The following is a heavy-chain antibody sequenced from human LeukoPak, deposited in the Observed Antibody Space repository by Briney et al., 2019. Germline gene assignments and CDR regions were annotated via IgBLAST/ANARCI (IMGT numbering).Heavy chain of an antibody. CDR2: IYPGGSDT. Sequence: GESLKISCKGSGYSFTSYWIGWVRQMPGKGLEWMGIIYPGGSDTRYSPSFQGQVTISADKSISTAYLQWSSLKASDTAMYYCASFSSGWSYAFDIWGQGTMVTVSS. CDR3: ASFSSGWSYAFDI. D-gene: IGHD6-19*01. CDR1: GYSFTSYW. V-gene: IGHV5-51*01. J-gene: IGHJ3*02.